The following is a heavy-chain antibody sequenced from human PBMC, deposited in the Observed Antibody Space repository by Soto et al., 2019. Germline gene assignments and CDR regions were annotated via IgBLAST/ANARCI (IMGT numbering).Heavy chain of an antibody. V-gene: IGHV6-1*01. CDR2: TYYRSKWYN. D-gene: IGHD6-6*01. CDR3: ARVGPPEYSSPRTNYYYYGMDV. Sequence: SQTLSLTCAISGDSVSSNSAAWNWIRQSPSRGLEWLGRTYYRSKWYNDYAVSVKSRITIDPDTSKNQFSLQLNSVTPEDTAVYYCARVGPPEYSSPRTNYYYYGMDVWGQGTTVTV. J-gene: IGHJ6*02. CDR1: GDSVSSNSAA.